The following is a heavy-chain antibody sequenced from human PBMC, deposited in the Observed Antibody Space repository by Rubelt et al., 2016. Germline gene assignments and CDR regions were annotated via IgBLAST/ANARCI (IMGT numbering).Heavy chain of an antibody. V-gene: IGHV4-4*02. CDR3: ASRTVAGRTFDY. CDR2: IYHSGST. J-gene: IGHJ4*02. CDR1: GGSISSSNW. Sequence: QVQLQESGPGLVKPSGTLSLTCAVSGGSISSSNWWSWVRQPPGKGLEWIGEIYHSGSTNYNPSLKSRVTIAVDKSKNQFSLKLSAGTAADTAGYYGASRTVAGRTFDYWGQGTLVTVSS. D-gene: IGHD6-19*01.